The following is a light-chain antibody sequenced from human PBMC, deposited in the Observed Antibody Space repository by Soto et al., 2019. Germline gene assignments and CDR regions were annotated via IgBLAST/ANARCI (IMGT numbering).Light chain of an antibody. V-gene: IGLV2-14*01. J-gene: IGLJ1*01. CDR2: EVT. CDR3: SSYTSKTPYG. CDR1: SSDVGAYDS. Sequence: QSVLTQPASVSGSPGQSISISCTGTSSDVGAYDSVSWYQQHPGKAPKLLIYEVTHRPSGVSDRFSGSKSGSTASLTISGLQAEDEAEYFCSSYTSKTPYGFGPGTKVTVL.